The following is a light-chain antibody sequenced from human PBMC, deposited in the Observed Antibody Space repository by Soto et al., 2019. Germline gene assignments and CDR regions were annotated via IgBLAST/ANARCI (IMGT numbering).Light chain of an antibody. CDR3: SSYAGSNIDYV. CDR2: EVS. V-gene: IGLV2-8*01. CDR1: SSDVGGYKY. J-gene: IGLJ1*01. Sequence: QSVLTQPPSASGSPGQSVTISCTGTSSDVGGYKYVSWYQQHPGKVPKLMIYEVSKRPSGVPDRFSGSKSGNMASLTVSGLQAEDEADYYCSSYAGSNIDYVFGTGTKLTVL.